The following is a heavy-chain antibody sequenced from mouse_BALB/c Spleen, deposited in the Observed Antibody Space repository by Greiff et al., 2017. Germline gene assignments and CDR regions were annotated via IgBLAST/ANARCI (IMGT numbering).Heavy chain of an antibody. J-gene: IGHJ3*01. CDR2: ISYSGST. D-gene: IGHD3-2*01. Sequence: EVKLQESGPGLVKPSQSLSLTCTVTGYSITSDYAWNWIRQFPGNKLEWMGYISYSGSTSYNPSLKSRISITRDTSKNQFFLQLNSVTTEDTATYYCARDSSGFFAYWGQGTLVTVSA. V-gene: IGHV3-2*02. CDR3: ARDSSGFFAY. CDR1: GYSITSDYA.